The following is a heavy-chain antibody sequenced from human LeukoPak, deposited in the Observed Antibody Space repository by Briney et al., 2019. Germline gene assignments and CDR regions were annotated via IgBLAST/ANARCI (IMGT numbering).Heavy chain of an antibody. J-gene: IGHJ5*02. D-gene: IGHD3-22*01. Sequence: SETLSLTCTVSGGSISSYYWSWIRQPAGKGLEWIGRIYTSGSTNYNPSLKSRVTMSVDTSKNQFSLKLSSVTAADAAVYYCARDGPHDSSGYYETWFDPWGQGTLVTVSS. CDR2: IYTSGST. CDR3: ARDGPHDSSGYYETWFDP. CDR1: GGSISSYY. V-gene: IGHV4-4*07.